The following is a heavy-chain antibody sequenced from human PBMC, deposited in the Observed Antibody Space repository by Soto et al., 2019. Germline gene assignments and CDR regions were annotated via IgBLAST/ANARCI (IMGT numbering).Heavy chain of an antibody. CDR3: ARGEDAFFYYGLDV. CDR2: IYDTGISGYTPST. J-gene: IGHJ6*02. Sequence: SETLSLTCTVSGGSITSSYWSWIRRPPGKGLEWIAYIYDTGISGYTPSTSYNPSLKSRVTMPVDTSKSQFSLKLTSVTAADTAVYYCARGEDAFFYYGLDVWGQGITVTVSS. V-gene: IGHV4-59*01. CDR1: GGSITSSY.